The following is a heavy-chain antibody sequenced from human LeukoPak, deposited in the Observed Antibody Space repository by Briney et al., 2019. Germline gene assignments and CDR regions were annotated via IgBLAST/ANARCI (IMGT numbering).Heavy chain of an antibody. V-gene: IGHV3-21*01. J-gene: IGHJ6*02. CDR2: ISTSSSYI. D-gene: IGHD3-9*01. CDR3: ARESIAMTGPGGNGMDV. CDR1: GFTFSNYN. Sequence: GGSLRLSCAASGFTFSNYNINWVRQAPGKGLEWVSFISTSSSYIYYADSVKGRFTISRDNAKNSLYLQMNSLRAEDTAVYYCARESIAMTGPGGNGMDVWGQGTTVTVSS.